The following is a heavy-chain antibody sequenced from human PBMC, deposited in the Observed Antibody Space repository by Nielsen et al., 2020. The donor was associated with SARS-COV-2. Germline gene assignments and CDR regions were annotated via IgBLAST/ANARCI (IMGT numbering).Heavy chain of an antibody. CDR1: GFIFSSYA. CDR3: ARDLNDYGDYAAASGMDV. CDR2: ISYDGSNK. D-gene: IGHD4-17*01. Sequence: GESLKISCVASGFIFSSYAMHWVRQAPGKGLEWVAVISYDGSNKYYADSVKGRFTISRDNSKNTLYLQMNSLRAEDTAVYYCARDLNDYGDYAAASGMDVWGQGTTVTVSS. J-gene: IGHJ6*02. V-gene: IGHV3-30-3*01.